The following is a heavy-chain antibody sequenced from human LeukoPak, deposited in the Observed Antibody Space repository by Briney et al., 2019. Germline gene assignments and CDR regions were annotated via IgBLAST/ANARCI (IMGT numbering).Heavy chain of an antibody. V-gene: IGHV1-46*01. CDR3: ARDNSVRDEAWWFNP. CDR1: GYTFTVYW. J-gene: IGHJ5*02. D-gene: IGHD5-24*01. CDR2: ISPSGGST. Sequence: ASVTLSFKAFGYTFTVYWMHWVRQAPGQGPEWMGVISPSGGSTIYAQKFQGRVTLTRDMSTSTDYLELSSLRSEDTAVYYCARDNSVRDEAWWFNPWGQGTLVTVSS.